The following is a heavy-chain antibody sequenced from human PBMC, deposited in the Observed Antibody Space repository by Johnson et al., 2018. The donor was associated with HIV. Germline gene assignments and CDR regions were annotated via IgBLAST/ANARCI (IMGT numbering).Heavy chain of an antibody. CDR1: GFTFSTFG. CDR2: IKQDGSEK. J-gene: IGHJ3*02. D-gene: IGHD3-3*01. CDR3: AKGGPLFVDAFDI. Sequence: VQLVESGGGVVQPGGSLRLSCAASGFTFSTFGMHWVRQAPGKGLEWVASIKQDGSEKYYVDSVKGRFTISRDNAKNSLYLQMNSLRAEDTALYYCAKGGPLFVDAFDIWGQGTMVTVSS. V-gene: IGHV3-7*03.